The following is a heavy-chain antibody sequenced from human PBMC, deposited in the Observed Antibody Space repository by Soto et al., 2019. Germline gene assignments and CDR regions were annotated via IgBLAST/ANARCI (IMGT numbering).Heavy chain of an antibody. CDR3: GKAAGRSWYYYLGMDG. CDR1: GFTFSSYA. J-gene: IGHJ6*04. D-gene: IGHD6-13*01. CDR2: ISGSGGST. Sequence: GGSLRLSCAASGFTFSSYAMSWVRQAPGKGLEWVSAISGSGGSTYYADSVKGRFTISRDNSKNTLYLQMNSLRAEDTAVYYCGKAAGRSWYYYLGMDGWGKGTKVTFSS. V-gene: IGHV3-23*01.